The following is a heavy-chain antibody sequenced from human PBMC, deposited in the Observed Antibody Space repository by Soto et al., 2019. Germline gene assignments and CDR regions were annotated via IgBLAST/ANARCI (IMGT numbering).Heavy chain of an antibody. CDR1: GFTFSSYG. CDR2: IWYDGSNK. Sequence: SLRLSCAASGFTFSSYGMHWVRQAPGKGLEWVAVIWYDGSNKYYADSVKGRFTISRDNAKNSLYLQMNSLRDEDTAVYYGAREGGSLNWFDPWGQGTLVTVSS. J-gene: IGHJ5*02. CDR3: AREGGSLNWFDP. V-gene: IGHV3-33*01. D-gene: IGHD1-26*01.